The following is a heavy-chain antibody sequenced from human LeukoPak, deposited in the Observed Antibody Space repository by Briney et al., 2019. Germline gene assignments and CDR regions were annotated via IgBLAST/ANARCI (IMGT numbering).Heavy chain of an antibody. CDR1: GFTVSSNY. J-gene: IGHJ4*02. Sequence: GGSLRLSCAASGFTVSSNYMSWVRQAPGKGLEWVSVIYSGGTTNYADSVKGRFTISRDNSKNTLFLQMNSLRAEDTAVYYCAAGGIVGSTEFAHWGRGILVTVSS. D-gene: IGHD1-26*01. CDR2: IYSGGTT. V-gene: IGHV3-53*01. CDR3: AAGGIVGSTEFAH.